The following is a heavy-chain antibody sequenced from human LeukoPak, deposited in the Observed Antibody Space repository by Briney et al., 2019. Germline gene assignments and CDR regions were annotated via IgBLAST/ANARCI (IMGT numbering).Heavy chain of an antibody. CDR1: GFTFDDYG. Sequence: PGGSLRLSCAASGFTFDDYGMSWVRQAPGKGLEWVSGINWNCGSTGYADSVKGRLTIYSDNATTSLFLQMNSLRAEDTALYYCARRLYYYDSRGYQYYFDYRGQGTLVTVSS. D-gene: IGHD3-22*01. V-gene: IGHV3-20*04. J-gene: IGHJ4*02. CDR3: ARRLYYYDSRGYQYYFDY. CDR2: INWNCGST.